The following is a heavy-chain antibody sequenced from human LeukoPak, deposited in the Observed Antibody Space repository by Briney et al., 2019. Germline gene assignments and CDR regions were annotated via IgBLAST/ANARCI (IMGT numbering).Heavy chain of an antibody. J-gene: IGHJ4*02. CDR2: INSDWSST. CDR3: ARGPTYYYDSSGYSSDFDY. V-gene: IGHV3-74*01. CDR1: GFTFSSYW. Sequence: PGGSLRLSCAASGFTFSSYWMHWVRQAPGKGLVWVSRINSDWSSTSYADSVKGRFTISRDNAKNTLYLQMNSLRAEDTAVYYCARGPTYYYDSSGYSSDFDYWGQGTPVTVSS. D-gene: IGHD3-22*01.